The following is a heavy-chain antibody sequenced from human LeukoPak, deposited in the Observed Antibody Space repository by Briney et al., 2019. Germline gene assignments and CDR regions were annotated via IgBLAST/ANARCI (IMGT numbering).Heavy chain of an antibody. D-gene: IGHD3-22*01. CDR3: ARSGHYYDSSGYYSYYFDY. Sequence: SQTLSLTCTVSGGSISSGGYYWIGIRRPPGKELKGLGRSYTSGSTNYNPSLKSRVTISVDTSKNQFSLKLSSVTAADTAVYYCARSGHYYDSSGYYSYYFDYWGQGTLVTVSS. CDR2: SYTSGST. V-gene: IGHV4-61*02. CDR1: GGSISSGGYY. J-gene: IGHJ4*02.